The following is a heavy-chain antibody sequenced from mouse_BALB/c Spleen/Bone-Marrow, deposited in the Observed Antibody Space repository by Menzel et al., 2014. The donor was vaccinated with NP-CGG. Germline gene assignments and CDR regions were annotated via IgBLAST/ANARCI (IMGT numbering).Heavy chain of an antibody. Sequence: EVQLVESGGSLVQPGGSRKLSCAASGFTFSSFGMHWVRQAPEKGLEWVAYISSGSSTIYYADTLKGRFTISRDNPKNTLFLQMTSLRSEDTAMYYCARSRLRGYYFDYWGQGTTLTVSS. V-gene: IGHV5-17*02. CDR2: ISSGSSTI. CDR3: ARSRLRGYYFDY. D-gene: IGHD3-2*02. CDR1: GFTFSSFG. J-gene: IGHJ2*01.